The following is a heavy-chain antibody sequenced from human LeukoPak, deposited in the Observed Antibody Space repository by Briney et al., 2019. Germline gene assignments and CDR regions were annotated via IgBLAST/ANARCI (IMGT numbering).Heavy chain of an antibody. J-gene: IGHJ3*02. CDR3: ARGPYSYDSSGAFDI. CDR1: GDSISSGDYY. Sequence: SETLSLTCTVSGDSISSGDYYWSWIRQPAGKGLEWIGRIFSSGSTNYNPSLKSRVTISVDTSKNQFSLKLSSVTAADTAVYFCARGPYSYDSSGAFDIWGQGTMVTVSS. CDR2: IFSSGST. D-gene: IGHD3-22*01. V-gene: IGHV4-61*02.